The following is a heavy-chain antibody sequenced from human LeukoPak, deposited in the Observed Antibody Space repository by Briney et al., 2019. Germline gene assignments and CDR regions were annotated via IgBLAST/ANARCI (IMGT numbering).Heavy chain of an antibody. J-gene: IGHJ4*02. Sequence: QSGGSLRLSCAASGFTLSSYGMHWVRQAPGKGLEWVSVIYSGGSTYYADSVKGRFTISRDNSKNTLYLQMNSLRAEDTAVYYCARRALYCSSTSCSDYWGQGTLVTVSS. CDR3: ARRALYCSSTSCSDY. D-gene: IGHD2-2*01. CDR2: IYSGGST. CDR1: GFTLSSYG. V-gene: IGHV3-66*04.